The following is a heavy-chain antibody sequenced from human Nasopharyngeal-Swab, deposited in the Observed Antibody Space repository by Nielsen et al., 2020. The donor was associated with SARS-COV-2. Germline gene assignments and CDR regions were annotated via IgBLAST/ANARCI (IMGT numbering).Heavy chain of an antibody. D-gene: IGHD3-3*01. Sequence: SETLSLTCTVSGASISSYYWSWIRQTPGKGLEWIGYIYYSGSTTYNPSLESRVSISVDTSKNEFSMKLSSVTPADTAVYYCARDSDFLSGLVDYWGQGTLVTVSS. J-gene: IGHJ4*02. CDR2: IYYSGST. CDR1: GASISSYY. V-gene: IGHV4-59*01. CDR3: ARDSDFLSGLVDY.